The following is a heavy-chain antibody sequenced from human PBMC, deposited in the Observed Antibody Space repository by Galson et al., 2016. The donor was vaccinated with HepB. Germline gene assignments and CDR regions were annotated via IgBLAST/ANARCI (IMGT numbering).Heavy chain of an antibody. J-gene: IGHJ5*02. CDR2: FRGRANT. CDR3: VKDRPYGTGWYGCSES. D-gene: IGHD6-13*01. V-gene: IGHV3-53*01. CDR1: GLTFSDHY. Sequence: SLRLSCAASGLTFSDHYMDWVRQTPGKGLEWVSSFRGRANTQYADSVRGRFTASRDDSKGTLFLQMNSLTADDTAVYYCVKDRPYGTGWYGCSESWGQGTLVIVSS.